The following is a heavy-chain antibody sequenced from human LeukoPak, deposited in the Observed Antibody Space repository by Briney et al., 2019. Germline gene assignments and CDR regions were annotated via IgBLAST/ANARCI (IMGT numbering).Heavy chain of an antibody. CDR1: GFTFRRYG. D-gene: IGHD2-21*02. Sequence: GSLRLSCAASGFTFRRYGMSWIRQPPGKGLEWIGEINHSGSTNYNPSLKSRVTISVDTSKNQFSLKLSSVTAADTAVYYCARSKHIVVVTAIRYFDYWGQGTLVTVSS. CDR3: ARSKHIVVVTAIRYFDY. J-gene: IGHJ4*02. V-gene: IGHV4-34*01. CDR2: INHSGST.